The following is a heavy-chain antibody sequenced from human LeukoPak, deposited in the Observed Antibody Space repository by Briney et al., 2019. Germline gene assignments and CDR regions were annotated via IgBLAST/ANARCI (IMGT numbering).Heavy chain of an antibody. CDR2: VSRDGTIT. J-gene: IGHJ6*02. D-gene: IGHD6-19*01. V-gene: IGHV3-74*01. CDR1: GFTFSRYW. Sequence: GGSLRLSCAASGFTFSRYWIPWVRQAPGKGLLWVSRVSRDGTITTYADPVKGRFTISRDSAKNTVYLQMNSLKAEDTAVYYCAREEQSDYYYYSAMDVWGQGTTVTVSS. CDR3: AREEQSDYYYYSAMDV.